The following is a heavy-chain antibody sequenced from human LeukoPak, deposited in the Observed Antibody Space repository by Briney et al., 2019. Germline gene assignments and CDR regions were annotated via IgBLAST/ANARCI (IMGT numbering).Heavy chain of an antibody. CDR2: INGGGEPK. D-gene: IGHD4-23*01. CDR1: GCIFSDYF. V-gene: IGHV3-11*01. Sequence: GGALRLSCGGSGCIFSDYFMAGMGQAPGKGLECVAYINGGGEPKYYPDSVKGRFTISRDNAKKSVYLEMKSLRVDDEAVYYCAKKYGGLNWFDPWGQGTLVSVSS. J-gene: IGHJ5*02. CDR3: AKKYGGLNWFDP.